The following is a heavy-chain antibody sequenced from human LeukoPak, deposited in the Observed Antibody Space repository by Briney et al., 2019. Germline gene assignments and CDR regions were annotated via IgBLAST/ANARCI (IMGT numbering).Heavy chain of an antibody. J-gene: IGHJ5*02. Sequence: SSETLSLTCTVSGGSISSSSYYWGWIRQPPGKGLEWIGSIYYSGSTYYNPSLKSRVTISVDTSKNQFSLKLSSVTAADTAVYYCARDAYYYGSGSYLRWFDPWGQGTLVTVSS. CDR1: GGSISSSSYY. CDR3: ARDAYYYGSGSYLRWFDP. CDR2: IYYSGST. D-gene: IGHD3-10*01. V-gene: IGHV4-39*07.